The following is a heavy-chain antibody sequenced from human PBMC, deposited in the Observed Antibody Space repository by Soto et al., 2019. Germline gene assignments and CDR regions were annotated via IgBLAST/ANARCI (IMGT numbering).Heavy chain of an antibody. CDR1: GYTFTNYW. CDR3: ARGESGSKFRTTSWFDF. V-gene: IGHV5-51*01. J-gene: IGHJ4*02. D-gene: IGHD1-1*01. CDR2: FYPGDSDT. Sequence: PGESPKISCQGSGYTFTNYWIGWVRQMPGKGLEWMGIFYPGDSDTRYSPSLQGHVTISADKSISTAYLQWGGLKASDSAMYYCARGESGSKFRTTSWFDFWGQGTLVTVSS.